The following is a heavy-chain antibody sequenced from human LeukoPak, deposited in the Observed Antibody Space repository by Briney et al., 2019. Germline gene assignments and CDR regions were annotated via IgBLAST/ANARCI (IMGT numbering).Heavy chain of an antibody. Sequence: GGSLRLSCAASGFTFSSYEFNWVRQAPGKGLEWVSYISSSGRTIFYADSVKGRFTISRDNAKNSLFLQMNSLRAEDTAVYYCAKDPSFKSIAAAGDYFDYWGQGTLVTVSS. CDR2: ISSSGRTI. V-gene: IGHV3-48*03. D-gene: IGHD6-13*01. CDR1: GFTFSSYE. J-gene: IGHJ4*02. CDR3: AKDPSFKSIAAAGDYFDY.